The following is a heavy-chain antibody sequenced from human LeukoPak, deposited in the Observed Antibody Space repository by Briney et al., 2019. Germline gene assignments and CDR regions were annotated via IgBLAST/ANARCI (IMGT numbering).Heavy chain of an antibody. J-gene: IGHJ6*03. Sequence: SESLSLTCTVSGGSLSSTRYYWGWIRQPPGKGLEWIGTMFLSGSTYYNPSLKSRVTISVDTSKNQFSLKVSSVTAADTAVYYCARHSPDYYDSSGYRYYYCYMDVWGKGTTVTVSS. CDR2: MFLSGST. CDR3: ARHSPDYYDSSGYRYYYCYMDV. V-gene: IGHV4-39*01. CDR1: GGSLSSTRYY. D-gene: IGHD3-22*01.